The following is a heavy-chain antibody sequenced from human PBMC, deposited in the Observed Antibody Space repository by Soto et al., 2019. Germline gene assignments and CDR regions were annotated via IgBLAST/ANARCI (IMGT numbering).Heavy chain of an antibody. Sequence: ETLSLTCTVSGGSISNSNYYWGWIRQPPGKGLEWIGYIYYSGSTYYNPSLKSRVTISVDTSKTQFSLKLSSVTAADTALYYCARHGAKSYGSGEYGMDVWGQGTMVTVTS. V-gene: IGHV4-39*01. D-gene: IGHD3-10*01. CDR1: GGSISNSNYY. CDR2: IYYSGST. CDR3: ARHGAKSYGSGEYGMDV. J-gene: IGHJ6*02.